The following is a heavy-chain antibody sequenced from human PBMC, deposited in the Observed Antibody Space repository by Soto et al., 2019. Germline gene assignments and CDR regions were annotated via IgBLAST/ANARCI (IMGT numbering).Heavy chain of an antibody. CDR2: INEDSTYI. J-gene: IGHJ6*03. Sequence: EVRLVESGGGLVKPGGSLRLSCAAYGFTFSAFSMNWVRQAPGKGLEWLSSINEDSTYIYYGDSLRGRSTISRDIAKDSLYLQIDSLRAEDTAVYYCVRDLGRYFRSGDMDVWGDWATVIVS. CDR3: VRDLGRYFRSGDMDV. CDR1: GFTFSAFS. V-gene: IGHV3-21*01. D-gene: IGHD3-9*01.